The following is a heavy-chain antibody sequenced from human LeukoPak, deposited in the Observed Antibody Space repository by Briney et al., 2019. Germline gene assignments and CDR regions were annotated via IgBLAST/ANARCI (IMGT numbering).Heavy chain of an antibody. J-gene: IGHJ4*02. CDR1: GGTFSSYA. V-gene: IGHV1-2*02. Sequence: ASVKVSCKASGGTFSSYAISWVRQAPGQGLEWMGWINPNSGGTNYAQKFQGRVTMTRDTSISTAYMELSRLRSDDTAVYYCARVGSSGSQDWGQGTLVTVSS. D-gene: IGHD6-19*01. CDR3: ARVGSSGSQD. CDR2: INPNSGGT.